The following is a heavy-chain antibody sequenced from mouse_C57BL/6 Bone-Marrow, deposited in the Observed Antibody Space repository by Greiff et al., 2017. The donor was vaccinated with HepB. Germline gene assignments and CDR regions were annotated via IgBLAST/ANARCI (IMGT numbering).Heavy chain of an antibody. J-gene: IGHJ1*03. Sequence: EVHLVESEGGLVQPGSSMKLSCTASGFTFSDYYMAWVRQVPEKGLEWVANINYDGSSTYYLDSLKSRFIISSDNAKNILYLQMSSLKSEDTATYYCARDWDGYDWGYFDVWGTGTTVTVSS. CDR3: ARDWDGYDWGYFDV. V-gene: IGHV5-16*01. CDR2: INYDGSST. D-gene: IGHD2-2*01. CDR1: GFTFSDYY.